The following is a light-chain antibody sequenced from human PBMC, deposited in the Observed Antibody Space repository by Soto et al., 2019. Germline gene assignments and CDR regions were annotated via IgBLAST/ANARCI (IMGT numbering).Light chain of an antibody. CDR3: QQRASWPPGTT. CDR1: QNVNDQ. CDR2: DAS. Sequence: EIVLPQAPAILSMSPGERATLSCTASQNVNDQVAWYQQKAGQAPRLLIYDASKRSTDIPARFSGSGSGTDFTLSISTLEPVDFAVYYCQQRASWPPGTTFGGGTKVEAK. V-gene: IGKV3-11*01. J-gene: IGKJ4*01.